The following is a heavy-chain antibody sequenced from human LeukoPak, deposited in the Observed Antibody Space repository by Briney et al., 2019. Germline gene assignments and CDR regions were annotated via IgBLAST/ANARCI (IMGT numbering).Heavy chain of an antibody. CDR3: AREAPTTSPYYYYYMDV. CDR1: GGSISSYY. Sequence: SETLSLTCTVSGGSISSYYWSWIRQPAGKGLEWIGRIYTSGSTNYNPSLKSRVTMSVDTSKNQFSLKPSSVTAADTAVYYCAREAPTTSPYYYYYMDVWGKGTTVTVSS. CDR2: IYTSGST. V-gene: IGHV4-4*07. D-gene: IGHD1-26*01. J-gene: IGHJ6*03.